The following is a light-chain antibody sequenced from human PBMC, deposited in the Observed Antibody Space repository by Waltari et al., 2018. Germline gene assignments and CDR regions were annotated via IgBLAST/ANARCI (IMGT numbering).Light chain of an antibody. Sequence: QSALTQPPSVSGSPAQSFTISCTGTSSDLGSYNRVSWYQQPPGTAPKLMIYEVSNRPSGVPDRFSGSKSGNTASLTISGLQAEDEADYYCSSYTSSSTYVFGTGTKVTVL. CDR3: SSYTSSSTYV. J-gene: IGLJ1*01. V-gene: IGLV2-18*02. CDR2: EVS. CDR1: SSDLGSYNR.